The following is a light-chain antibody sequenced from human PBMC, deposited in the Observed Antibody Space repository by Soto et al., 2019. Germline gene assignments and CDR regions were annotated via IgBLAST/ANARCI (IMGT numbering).Light chain of an antibody. Sequence: IVLRQSPGTLALSPEERDTLSCRASQSVSNNYLAWYQQKPGQAPRLLIYGASNRATGIPGRFSGSRSGTDFTLTISCLEPEDFAVYYCQQYATSPITFGQGTRLEIK. CDR3: QQYATSPIT. V-gene: IGKV3-20*01. CDR1: QSVSNNY. J-gene: IGKJ5*01. CDR2: GAS.